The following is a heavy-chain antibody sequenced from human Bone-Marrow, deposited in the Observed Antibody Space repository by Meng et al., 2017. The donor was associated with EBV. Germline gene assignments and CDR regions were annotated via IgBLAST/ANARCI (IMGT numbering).Heavy chain of an antibody. CDR3: ARESGRGYTPDF. V-gene: IGHV1-69*01. Sequence: QVRVVQSGVGVKKHGSSVKVSGKASGGAFRYSAISWVRQAPGQGLEWMGGLIPDFGTPDYAPNYQDRVTITADESTSTAYMELNSLTTEDTAIYYCARESGRGYTPDFWGQGTLVTVSS. D-gene: IGHD3-10*01. CDR2: LIPDFGTP. CDR1: GGAFRYSA. J-gene: IGHJ4*02.